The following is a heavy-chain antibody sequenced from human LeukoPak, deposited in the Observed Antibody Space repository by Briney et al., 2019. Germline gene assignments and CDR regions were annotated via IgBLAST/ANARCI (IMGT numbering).Heavy chain of an antibody. D-gene: IGHD5-12*01. V-gene: IGHV1-2*02. J-gene: IGHJ4*02. CDR2: INPNSGGT. Sequence: ASVKVSCKASGYTFTGYYMHWVRQAPGQGLEWMGWINPNSGGTSYAQKFQGRVTMTRDTSVSTAYMELSRLRSDDTAVYYCARTSGYDFGTDFDYWGQGTLVTVSS. CDR1: GYTFTGYY. CDR3: ARTSGYDFGTDFDY.